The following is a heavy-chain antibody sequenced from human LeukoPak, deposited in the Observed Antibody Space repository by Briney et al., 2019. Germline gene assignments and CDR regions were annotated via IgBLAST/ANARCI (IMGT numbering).Heavy chain of an antibody. CDR3: ARDNDFDY. J-gene: IGHJ4*02. Sequence: GGSLRLSCTVSEFTFSSYEMNWVRQAPGKGLEWVSYISSSGSTVYYADSVKGRFTISRDNAKNSLYLQMNSLRAEDTAVYYCARDNDFDYWGQGTLVTVSS. CDR1: EFTFSSYE. D-gene: IGHD2-8*01. V-gene: IGHV3-48*03. CDR2: ISSSGSTV.